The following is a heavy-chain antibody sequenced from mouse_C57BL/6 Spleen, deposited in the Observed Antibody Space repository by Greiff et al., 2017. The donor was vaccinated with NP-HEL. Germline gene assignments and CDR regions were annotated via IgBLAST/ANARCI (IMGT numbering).Heavy chain of an antibody. CDR3: ARGRGGNICDY. Sequence: EVQLQQSGPELVKPGASVKISCKASGYSFTGYYMHWVKQSHGNILDWIGYIYPYNGVSSYNQKFKGKATLTVVQSSSTDYMELRSLTSEYAAVYYCARGRGGNICDYWGKGTTLTVSS. D-gene: IGHD2-1*01. CDR2: IYPYNGVS. J-gene: IGHJ2*01. V-gene: IGHV1-31*01. CDR1: GYSFTGYY.